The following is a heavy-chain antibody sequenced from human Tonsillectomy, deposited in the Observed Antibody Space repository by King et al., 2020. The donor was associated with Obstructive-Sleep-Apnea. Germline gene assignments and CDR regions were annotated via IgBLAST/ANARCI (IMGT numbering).Heavy chain of an antibody. V-gene: IGHV4-39*07. CDR1: GGSISSSSYY. CDR3: ASEVIVLMAYARAFDAFDI. Sequence: LQLQESGPGLVKPSETLSLTCTVSGGSISSSSYYWGWIRQPPWKGRECIGGIVFIGGASYNPPPKRSVTISVDTSKHQSSLKLGSVTAAATAVYDCASEVIVLMAYARAFDAFDIWGQGTMVTVSS. J-gene: IGHJ3*02. CDR2: IVFIGGA. D-gene: IGHD2-8*01.